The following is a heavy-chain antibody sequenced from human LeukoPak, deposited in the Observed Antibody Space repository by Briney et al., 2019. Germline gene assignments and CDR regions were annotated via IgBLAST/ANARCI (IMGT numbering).Heavy chain of an antibody. CDR2: IYYSGST. CDR3: ARDTYDSSGYYYNGIDY. CDR1: GGSISSYY. D-gene: IGHD3-22*01. V-gene: IGHV4-59*12. J-gene: IGHJ4*02. Sequence: PSETLSLTCTVSGGSISSYYWNWIRQPPGKGLEWIGYIYYSGSTNYNPSLKSRVTISVDTSKNQFSLNLTSVTAADTAVYYCARDTYDSSGYYYNGIDYWGQGTLVTVSS.